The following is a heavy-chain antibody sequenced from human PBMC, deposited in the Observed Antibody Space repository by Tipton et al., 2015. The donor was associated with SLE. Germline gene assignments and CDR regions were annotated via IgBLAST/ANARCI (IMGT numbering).Heavy chain of an antibody. J-gene: IGHJ4*02. CDR3: ARGLAVAGPDY. D-gene: IGHD6-19*01. CDR1: GFTFSSYS. V-gene: IGHV3-21*03. Sequence: SLRLSCAASGFTFSSYSMNWVRQAPGKGLEWVSSISSSSSYIYYADSVKGRFTISRDNAKNSLYLQMSSLRAEDTAVYYCARGLAVAGPDYWGQGTLVTVSS. CDR2: ISSSSSYI.